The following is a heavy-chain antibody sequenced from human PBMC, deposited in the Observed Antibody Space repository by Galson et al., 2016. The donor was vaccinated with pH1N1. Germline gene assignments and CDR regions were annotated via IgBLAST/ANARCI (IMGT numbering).Heavy chain of an antibody. CDR2: IYAGDSDA. Sequence: QSGAEVKKPGESLKISCKASGYSFTTHWIGWVRQMPGKGLEWMGIIYAGDSDARYSPSLKGQVSFSVDKSITTADLQWRSLKASDTAIYYCARQNEGALDVWGQGTTVTLSS. V-gene: IGHV5-51*01. D-gene: IGHD1-1*01. CDR1: GYSFTTHW. J-gene: IGHJ6*02. CDR3: ARQNEGALDV.